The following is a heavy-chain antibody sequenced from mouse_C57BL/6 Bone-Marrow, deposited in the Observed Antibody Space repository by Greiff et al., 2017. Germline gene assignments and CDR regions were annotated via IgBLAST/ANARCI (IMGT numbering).Heavy chain of an antibody. CDR3: ARDAGGWYFDV. J-gene: IGHJ1*03. Sequence: EVKLMESGGGLVQSGRSLRLSCATSGFTFSDFYMEWVRQAPGKGLEWIAASRNKANDYTTEYSASVKGRFIVSRDTSQSILYLQMNALRAEDTAIYYGARDAGGWYFDVWGTGTTVTVSS. CDR2: SRNKANDYTT. V-gene: IGHV7-1*01. CDR1: GFTFSDFY.